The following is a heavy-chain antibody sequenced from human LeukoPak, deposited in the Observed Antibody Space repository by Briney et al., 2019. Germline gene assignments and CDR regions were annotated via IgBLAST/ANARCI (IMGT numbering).Heavy chain of an antibody. CDR2: IYYSGST. Sequence: SETLSLTCTVSGGSISSYYWSWIRQPPGKGLEWIGYIYYSGSTNYNPSLKSRVTISVDTSKNQFSLKLSSVTAADTAVYYCARSSTQYYYGSGSYLYYFDYWGQGTLVTVSS. CDR1: GGSISSYY. CDR3: ARSSTQYYYGSGSYLYYFDY. V-gene: IGHV4-59*01. J-gene: IGHJ4*02. D-gene: IGHD3-10*01.